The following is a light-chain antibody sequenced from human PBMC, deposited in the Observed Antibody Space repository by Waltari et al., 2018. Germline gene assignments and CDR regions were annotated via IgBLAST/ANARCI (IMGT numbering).Light chain of an antibody. CDR1: SNNVGSYNL. J-gene: IGLJ2*01. CDR3: CSNVGTSAF. CDR2: EGS. V-gene: IGLV2-23*03. Sequence: QAGPTQPASVSGSPGQSITISCTGTSNNVGSYNLVSWYQQHPGKPPKLIIYEGSKRPSGVSNRFSGSKSDNTASLTLSGLQPDDEADYYCCSNVGTSAFFGGGTKLTVL.